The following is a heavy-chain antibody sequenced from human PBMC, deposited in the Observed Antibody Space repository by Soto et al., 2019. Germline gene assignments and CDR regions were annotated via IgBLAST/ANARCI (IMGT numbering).Heavy chain of an antibody. V-gene: IGHV1-46*01. Sequence: GASVKVSCKASGYTFTSYYMHWVRQAPGQGLEWMGIINPSGGSTSYAQKFQGRVTMTRDTSTSTVYMELSSLRSEDTAVYYCARGTQHFDYGLYYFDYWGQGTLVTVSS. CDR2: INPSGGST. D-gene: IGHD4-17*01. CDR3: ARGTQHFDYGLYYFDY. CDR1: GYTFTSYY. J-gene: IGHJ4*02.